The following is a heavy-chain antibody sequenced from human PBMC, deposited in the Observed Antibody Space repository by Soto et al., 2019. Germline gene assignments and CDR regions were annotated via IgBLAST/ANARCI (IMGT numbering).Heavy chain of an antibody. Sequence: PGGSLRLSCVASGFTLRDYWIHWFRQAPGKGLVWVSRINRDGSTTNYADSVRGRFTVSRDNSKNTVFLQMDALTVEDQAMYYCARGGLDPVDWWGQGTLVTVSS. CDR2: INRDGSTT. CDR1: GFTLRDYW. CDR3: ARGGLDPVDW. D-gene: IGHD5-12*01. V-gene: IGHV3-74*01. J-gene: IGHJ4*02.